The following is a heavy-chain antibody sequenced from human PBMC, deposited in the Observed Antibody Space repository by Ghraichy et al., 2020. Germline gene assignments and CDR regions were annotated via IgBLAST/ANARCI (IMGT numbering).Heavy chain of an antibody. CDR1: GYTFTSYG. Sequence: ASVKVSCKASGYTFTSYGISWVRQAPGQGLEWMGWISAYNGNTNYAPKLQGRVTMTTDTSTSTAYMELRSLRSDDTAVYYCARGDCSSTSCYLLGYYGMDVWGQGTTVTVSS. CDR3: ARGDCSSTSCYLLGYYGMDV. D-gene: IGHD2-2*01. J-gene: IGHJ6*02. V-gene: IGHV1-18*04. CDR2: ISAYNGNT.